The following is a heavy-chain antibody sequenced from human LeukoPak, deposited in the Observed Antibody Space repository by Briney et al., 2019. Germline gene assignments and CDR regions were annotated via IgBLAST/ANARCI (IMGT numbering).Heavy chain of an antibody. Sequence: SETLSLTCTVSGGSISSSSYYWGWIRQPPGKGLEWIGSRYYSVTTYYNPSLKSRDTISEDTSKNQFSLNLSSVTAADTAVYYCARMYSSSDAFAIWGQGTMVTVSS. CDR2: RYYSVTT. D-gene: IGHD6-6*01. V-gene: IGHV4-39*01. J-gene: IGHJ3*02. CDR1: GGSISSSSYY. CDR3: ARMYSSSDAFAI.